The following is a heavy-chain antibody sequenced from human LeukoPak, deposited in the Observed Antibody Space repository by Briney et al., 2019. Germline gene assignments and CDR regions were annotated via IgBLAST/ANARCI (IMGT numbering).Heavy chain of an antibody. Sequence: GASVKVSCKASGYTFTSYYMHWVRQAPGQGLEWMGIINPTGGSTTYAQKFQGRVTMTRDTSTSTVYMELSSLRSEDTAVYYCARSYYDFWSGYYTVRYWGQGTLVTVSS. D-gene: IGHD3-3*01. CDR1: GYTFTSYY. V-gene: IGHV1-46*01. CDR3: ARSYYDFWSGYYTVRY. CDR2: INPTGGST. J-gene: IGHJ4*02.